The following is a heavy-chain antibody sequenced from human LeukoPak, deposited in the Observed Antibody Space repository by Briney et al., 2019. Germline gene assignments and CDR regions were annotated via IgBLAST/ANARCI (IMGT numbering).Heavy chain of an antibody. CDR1: GYSFTSYW. D-gene: IGHD4-17*01. CDR2: IYPGDSDT. V-gene: IGHV5-51*01. CDR3: ARQSTVSTARRYFDY. J-gene: IGHJ4*02. Sequence: GESLKISCKGSGYSFTSYWIGWVRQMPGKGLEWIGIIYPGDSDTRYSPSFQGQVTISADKSISTAYLQWSSLKASDTAMYYCARQSTVSTARRYFDYWGQGTLVTVSS.